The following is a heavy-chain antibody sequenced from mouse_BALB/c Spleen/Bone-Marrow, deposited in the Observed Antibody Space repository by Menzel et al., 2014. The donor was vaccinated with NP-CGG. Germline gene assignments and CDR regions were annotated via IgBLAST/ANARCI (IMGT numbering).Heavy chain of an antibody. J-gene: IGHJ2*01. CDR1: GYTFTSYW. CDR2: INPSNDGA. V-gene: IGHV1S16*01. CDR3: TLSRDFDY. Sequence: VQLQESGAELVKPGASVKLSCKASGYTFTSYWMHCVKLRPGQGFEWIGEINPSNDGANYNEKFKRKATLTVDKSSSTAYMQLSSLTSEDSAVYYCTLSRDFDYWGQGTTLTVSS.